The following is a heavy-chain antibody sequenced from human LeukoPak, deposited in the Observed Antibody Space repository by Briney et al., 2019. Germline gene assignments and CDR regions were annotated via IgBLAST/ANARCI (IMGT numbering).Heavy chain of an antibody. J-gene: IGHJ3*02. Sequence: SVRVSCKASGGTFSSYAISWVRQAPGQGLEWLGGIIPIFGTANYAQKFQGRVTITTDESTSTAYMELSSLRSEDTAVYYCASGGSHGDDAFDIWGQGTMVTVSS. CDR1: GGTFSSYA. V-gene: IGHV1-69*05. D-gene: IGHD1-26*01. CDR2: IIPIFGTA. CDR3: ASGGSHGDDAFDI.